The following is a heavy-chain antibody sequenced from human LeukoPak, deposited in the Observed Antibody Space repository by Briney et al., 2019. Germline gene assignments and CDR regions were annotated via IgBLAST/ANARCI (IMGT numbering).Heavy chain of an antibody. D-gene: IGHD5-18*01. CDR1: GFTFSSYG. CDR3: AILGGYSYGGRYFDY. J-gene: IGHJ4*02. CDR2: IRYDGSNK. V-gene: IGHV3-30*02. Sequence: PGGSLRPSCAASGFTFSSYGMHWVRQAPGKGLEWVAFIRYDGSNKYYADSVKGRFTISRDNSKNTLYLQMNSLRAEDTAVYYCAILGGYSYGGRYFDYWGQGTLVTVSS.